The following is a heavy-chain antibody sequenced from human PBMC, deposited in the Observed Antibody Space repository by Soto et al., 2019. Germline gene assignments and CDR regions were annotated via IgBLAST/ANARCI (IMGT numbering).Heavy chain of an antibody. Sequence: PSETLSLTCTVSGGSIRSDFRYWSWLRQPPGKGLEWIGTTYYNGNAYYNPSLKSRVSMSVDTSKNQFSLKLVSVTAADTAVYYCARHFVAVVIKGWGYWGQGTLVTVSS. J-gene: IGHJ4*02. D-gene: IGHD3-10*01. CDR1: GGSIRSDFRY. CDR2: TYYNGNA. V-gene: IGHV4-39*01. CDR3: ARHFVAVVIKGWGY.